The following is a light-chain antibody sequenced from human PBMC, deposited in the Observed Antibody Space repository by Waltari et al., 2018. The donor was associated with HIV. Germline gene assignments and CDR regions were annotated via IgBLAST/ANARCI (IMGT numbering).Light chain of an antibody. J-gene: IGKJ3*01. CDR1: QSVLYSSNNKNY. V-gene: IGKV4-1*01. CDR3: QQYYTTPFT. Sequence: DIVMTQSPDSLAVSLGERATINCKSSQSVLYSSNNKNYLAWYQQKPCQSPKLLIYLASTRESGVPDRFSGSWSVTDFTLTISSLQAEDVAVYYCQQYYTTPFTFGPGTKVDIK. CDR2: LAS.